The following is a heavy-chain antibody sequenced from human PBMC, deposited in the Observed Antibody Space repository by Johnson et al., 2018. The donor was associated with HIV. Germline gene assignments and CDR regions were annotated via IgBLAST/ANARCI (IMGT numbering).Heavy chain of an antibody. J-gene: IGHJ3*02. V-gene: IGHV3-15*05. D-gene: IGHD5-24*01. CDR1: GFTVTKAW. CDR2: IKSESDGGST. Sequence: VQLVESGGGLVKPGGSLRLSCAASGFTVTKAWMNWVRQAPGKGLEWVGRIKSESDGGSTDHAAPVKGRFTISRDDSKNTLYLEMKSLRADDTAVYYCVRDDYAFHIWGQGTVVTVSS. CDR3: VRDDYAFHI.